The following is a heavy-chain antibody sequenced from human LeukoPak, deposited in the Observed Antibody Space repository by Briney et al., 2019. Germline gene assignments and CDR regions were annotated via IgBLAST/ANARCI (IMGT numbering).Heavy chain of an antibody. CDR2: ISGSGGST. CDR3: AKDPYDSSGYYTFDY. CDR1: GXSFSSYE. J-gene: IGHJ4*02. Sequence: GGSLRLSWAASGXSFSSYEMNWVRQAPGKGLEWVSAISGSGGSTYYADSVKGRFTISRDNSKNTLYLQMNSLRAEDTAVYYCAKDPYDSSGYYTFDYWGQGTLVTVSS. V-gene: IGHV3-23*01. D-gene: IGHD3-22*01.